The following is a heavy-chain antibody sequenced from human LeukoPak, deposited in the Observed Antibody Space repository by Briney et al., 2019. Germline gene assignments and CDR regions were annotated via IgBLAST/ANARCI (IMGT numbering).Heavy chain of an antibody. CDR3: ARDRPTYYGSSGYYLESDY. J-gene: IGHJ4*02. V-gene: IGHV4-61*02. CDR2: VYTSGST. Sequence: SETLSLTCSVSGASISSGSYYWSWIRQPAGKGLEWIGRVYTSGSTNYNPSLKSRVTISVDTSKNQFSLKLSSVTAADTAVYYCARDRPTYYGSSGYYLESDYWGQGTLVTVSS. CDR1: GASISSGSYY. D-gene: IGHD3-22*01.